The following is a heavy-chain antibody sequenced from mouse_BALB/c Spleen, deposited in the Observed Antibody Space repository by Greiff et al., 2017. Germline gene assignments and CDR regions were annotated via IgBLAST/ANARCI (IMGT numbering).Heavy chain of an antibody. D-gene: IGHD2-4*01. J-gene: IGHJ3*01. CDR3: NAIYDYDVWFAY. CDR1: GFTINDYY. Sequence: VQLQQSGAELVRPGASVKLSCTASGFTINDYYMHWVKQRPEQGLEWIGWIDPENGDTEYAPKFQGKATMTADTSSNTAYLQLSSLTSEDTAVYYCNAIYDYDVWFAYWGQGTLVTVSA. CDR2: IDPENGDT. V-gene: IGHV14-4*02.